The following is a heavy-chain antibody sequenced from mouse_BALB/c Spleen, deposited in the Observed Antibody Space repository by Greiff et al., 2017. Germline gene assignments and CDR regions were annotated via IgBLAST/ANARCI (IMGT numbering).Heavy chain of an antibody. V-gene: IGHV2-5-1*01. CDR1: VFSLTSYG. D-gene: IGHD2-3*01. CDR2: IWRGGST. J-gene: IGHJ4*01. Sequence: VQGVESGPSLVQPSQSLSITCTVSVFSLTSYGVHWVRQSPGKGLEWLGVIWRGGSTDYNAAFMSRLSITKDNSKSQVFFKMNSLQADDTAIYYCAKYDGHYAMDYWGQGTSVTVSS. CDR3: AKYDGHYAMDY.